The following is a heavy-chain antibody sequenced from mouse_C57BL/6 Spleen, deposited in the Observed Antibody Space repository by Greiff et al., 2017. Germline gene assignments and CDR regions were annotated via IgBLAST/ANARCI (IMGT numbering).Heavy chain of an antibody. V-gene: IGHV1-50*01. CDR3: ARFWDGFDD. D-gene: IGHD4-1*01. Sequence: QVQLQQPGAELVKPGASVKLSCKASGYTFTSYWMQWVKQRPGQGLEWIGEIDPSDSYTNYNQKFKGKATLTVDTSSSTAYMQLSSLTSEDSAVYYCARFWDGFDDWGQGTTLTVSS. CDR2: IDPSDSYT. J-gene: IGHJ2*01. CDR1: GYTFTSYW.